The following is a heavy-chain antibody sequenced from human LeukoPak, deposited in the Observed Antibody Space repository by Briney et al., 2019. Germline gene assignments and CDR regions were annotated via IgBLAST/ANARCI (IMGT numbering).Heavy chain of an antibody. D-gene: IGHD2-15*01. CDR2: IYYGGST. CDR3: ASFYCSGGSCYQYFSYYYMDV. V-gene: IGHV4-39*01. J-gene: IGHJ6*03. CDR1: AGSISSNNYS. Sequence: SETLSLTCTVSAGSISSNNYSWGLIRQPPGKGLQWIESIYYGGSTYYNPSLKSRVTISVDTSKNQFSLKLSSVTAADTAVYYCASFYCSGGSCYQYFSYYYMDVWGKGTTVTISS.